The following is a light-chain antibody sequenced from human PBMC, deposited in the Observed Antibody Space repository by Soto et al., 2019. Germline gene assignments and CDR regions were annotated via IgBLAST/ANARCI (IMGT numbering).Light chain of an antibody. Sequence: EIVLAQSPGTLSLSPGERATLSCRASQSVSSSYLAWYQQKPGQAPRLLIYGASSRATGIPGRFSGGGSGTDFTLTISRLEPEDFAVYYCQQYGSSPRITFGPGTKVDIK. V-gene: IGKV3-20*01. CDR1: QSVSSSY. CDR2: GAS. CDR3: QQYGSSPRIT. J-gene: IGKJ3*01.